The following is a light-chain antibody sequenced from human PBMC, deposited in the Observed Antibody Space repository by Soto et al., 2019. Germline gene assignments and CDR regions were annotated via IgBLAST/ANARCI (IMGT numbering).Light chain of an antibody. Sequence: DIPMTQSPSSLSASVGDRVTITCQARQDISNYLNWYQQKPGKAPKLLIYDASNFETGVPSRFSGSGSGTDFTFTISSLQPEDIATYYCQQYDNLPISFGQGTRLEIK. CDR1: QDISNY. CDR3: QQYDNLPIS. V-gene: IGKV1-33*01. CDR2: DAS. J-gene: IGKJ5*01.